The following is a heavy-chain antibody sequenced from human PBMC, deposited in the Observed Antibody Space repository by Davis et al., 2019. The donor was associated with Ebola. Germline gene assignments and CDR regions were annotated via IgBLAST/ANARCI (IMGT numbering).Heavy chain of an antibody. CDR1: GYTFTSYG. CDR3: ARDWSGY. D-gene: IGHD3-3*01. V-gene: IGHV1-18*01. Sequence: ASVKVSCKASGYTFTSYGISWVRQAPGQGLEWMGWISTYNGNTNYAEKFQGRVTMTTDTSTSTVYMELRSLRSDDTAVYYCARDWSGYWGQGTLVTVSS. J-gene: IGHJ4*02. CDR2: ISTYNGNT.